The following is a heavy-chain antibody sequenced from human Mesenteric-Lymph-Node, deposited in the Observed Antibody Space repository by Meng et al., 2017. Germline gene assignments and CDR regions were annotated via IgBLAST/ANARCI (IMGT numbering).Heavy chain of an antibody. V-gene: IGHV3-48*03. CDR3: ARDYFGSEGFMLLEDEGFDY. CDR2: ISSSGSTI. D-gene: IGHD2-15*01. J-gene: IGHJ4*02. Sequence: GGSLRLSCAASGFTFSSYEMNWVRQAPGKGLEWVSYISSSGSTIYYADSVKGRFTISRDNAKNSLYLQMNSLRAEDTAVYYCARDYFGSEGFMLLEDEGFDYWGQGTLVTVSS. CDR1: GFTFSSYE.